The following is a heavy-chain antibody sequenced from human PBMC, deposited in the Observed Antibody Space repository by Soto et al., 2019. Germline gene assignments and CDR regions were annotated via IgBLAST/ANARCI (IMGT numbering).Heavy chain of an antibody. CDR2: IYPTGTT. D-gene: IGHD5-18*01. CDR1: GYSISNGYY. Sequence: PSETLSLTCIVSGYSISNGYYWDWIRQPPGKRLEWIGSIYPTGTTYYTPSLRSRVTISVDTSKNQFSLRLTSVTAADTAVYYCARDDNYGLHYFILWGPGTLVTVSS. J-gene: IGHJ4*02. V-gene: IGHV4-38-2*02. CDR3: ARDDNYGLHYFIL.